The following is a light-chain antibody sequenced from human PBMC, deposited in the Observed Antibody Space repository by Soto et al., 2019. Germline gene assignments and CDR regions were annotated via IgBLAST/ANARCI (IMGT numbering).Light chain of an antibody. V-gene: IGLV1-40*01. J-gene: IGLJ3*02. Sequence: QSVLTQPPSVSGAPGQRVTIACTGSSSNIGAGYGVHWYQQLPGTAPKLLIYENSNRPSGVPDRFSGFKFGTSASLAITGLQAEDEADYHCQSYDTSLAGSVFGGGTKLTVL. CDR2: ENS. CDR3: QSYDTSLAGSV. CDR1: SSNIGAGYG.